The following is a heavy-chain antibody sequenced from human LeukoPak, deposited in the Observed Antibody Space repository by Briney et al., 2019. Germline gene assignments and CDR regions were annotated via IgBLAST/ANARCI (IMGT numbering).Heavy chain of an antibody. V-gene: IGHV3-21*01. CDR1: GFTFSSYS. CDR3: AREYTWESHSLNRDY. Sequence: PGGSLRLSCAASGFTFSSYSMNWIRQAPGKGLEWVSSISSRSSYIYYADSVKGRFTISRDNAKNSLYLQMNSLRAEDTAVYYCAREYTWESHSLNRDYWGQGTLVTVSS. D-gene: IGHD1-26*01. J-gene: IGHJ4*02. CDR2: ISSRSSYI.